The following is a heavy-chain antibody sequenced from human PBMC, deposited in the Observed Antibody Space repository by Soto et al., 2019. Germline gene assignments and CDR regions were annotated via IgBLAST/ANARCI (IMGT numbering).Heavy chain of an antibody. V-gene: IGHV4-34*01. Sequence: QVQLQQWGAGLLTPSETLSLTCAVYGGSFSGYSWSWIRQPPGKGLEWVGEINHSGSTNYNPSLKSRVTISVDTSKNQFSLKLSSVTAADTAVYYCARAYYYSGSGSLDYWGQGTLVTVSS. CDR3: ARAYYYSGSGSLDY. CDR2: INHSGST. D-gene: IGHD3-10*01. J-gene: IGHJ4*02. CDR1: GGSFSGYS.